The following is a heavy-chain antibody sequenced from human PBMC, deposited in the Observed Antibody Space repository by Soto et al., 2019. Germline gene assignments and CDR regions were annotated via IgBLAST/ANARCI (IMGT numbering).Heavy chain of an antibody. CDR1: GYTFTSYD. CDR3: ASPARNYDFWSGYSFDI. Sequence: ASVKVSCKASGYTFTSYDINWVRQATGQGLKWMGWMNPNSGNTGYAQKFQGRVTMTRNTSISTAYMELSSLRSEDTAVYYCASPARNYDFWSGYSFDIWGQGTMVTVSS. V-gene: IGHV1-8*01. D-gene: IGHD3-3*01. CDR2: MNPNSGNT. J-gene: IGHJ3*02.